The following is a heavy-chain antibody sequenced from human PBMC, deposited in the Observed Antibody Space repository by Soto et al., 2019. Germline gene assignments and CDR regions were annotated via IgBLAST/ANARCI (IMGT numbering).Heavy chain of an antibody. V-gene: IGHV4-61*01. CDR1: GGSVSSGSYY. CDR3: VRQGIGRLHGLVDV. Sequence: PSETLSLTCTVSGGSVSSGSYYWSWIRQTPWKGLEWIGYIFNIGTTSYNPSLWGRVSISMDTSTRQVSLRLSSVTAADTAVYYCVRQGIGRLHGLVDVWGQGTTVTVSS. CDR2: IFNIGTT. J-gene: IGHJ6*02. D-gene: IGHD5-12*01.